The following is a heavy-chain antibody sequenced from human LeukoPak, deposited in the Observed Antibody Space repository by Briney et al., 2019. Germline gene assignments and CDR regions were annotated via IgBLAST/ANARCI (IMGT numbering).Heavy chain of an antibody. Sequence: SETLSLTCADYSGSFSGYYWSWIRQPPGKGLEWIWEINHSGSTNYNPSLKSRVTISVDTSKNQFSLKLSSVTAADTAVYYYARCSNRIAVAGYRYPAYWGQRTLVTVSS. CDR1: SGSFSGYY. D-gene: IGHD6-19*01. V-gene: IGHV4-34*01. J-gene: IGHJ4*02. CDR3: ARCSNRIAVAGYRYPAY. CDR2: INHSGST.